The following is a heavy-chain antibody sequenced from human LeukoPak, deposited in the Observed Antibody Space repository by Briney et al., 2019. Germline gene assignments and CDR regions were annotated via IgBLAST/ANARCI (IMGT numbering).Heavy chain of an antibody. V-gene: IGHV3-7*01. D-gene: IGHD3-10*01. J-gene: IGHJ4*02. CDR3: ARGLWFGGD. CDR1: GGSISSNSYY. CDR2: IKQDGSEK. Sequence: ETLSLTCTVSGGSISSNSYYWGWIRQPPGKGLEWVANIKQDGSEKDYVDSVKGRFTISRDNTKDSLYLQMNSLRADDTAVYYCARGLWFGGDWGQGTLITVSS.